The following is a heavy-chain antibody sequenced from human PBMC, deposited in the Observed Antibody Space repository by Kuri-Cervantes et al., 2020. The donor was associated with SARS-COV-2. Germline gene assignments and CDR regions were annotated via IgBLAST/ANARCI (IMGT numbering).Heavy chain of an antibody. CDR1: GSTFSSYS. J-gene: IGHJ4*02. D-gene: IGHD3-3*01. CDR3: ARYFGVITVDY. V-gene: IGHV3-21*01. CDR2: ISSSSSYI. Sequence: GESLKISCAASGSTFSSYSMNWVRQAPGKGREWVSSISSSSSYIYYADSVKGRFTISRDSAKSSLYLQMNSLRVEDTAVYYCARYFGVITVDYWGRGTLVTVSS.